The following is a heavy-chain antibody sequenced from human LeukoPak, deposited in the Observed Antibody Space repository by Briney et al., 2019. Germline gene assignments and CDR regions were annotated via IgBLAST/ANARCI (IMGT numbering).Heavy chain of an antibody. J-gene: IGHJ4*02. CDR2: ISGSGGST. CDR3: AKDLHYYDSSGYYDY. V-gene: IGHV3-23*01. CDR1: GFTVSSNY. Sequence: PGGSLRLSCAASGFTVSSNYMSWVRQAPGKGLEWVSAISGSGGSTYYADSVKGRFTISRDNSKNTLYLQMNSLRAEDTAVYYCAKDLHYYDSSGYYDYWGQGTLVTVSS. D-gene: IGHD3-22*01.